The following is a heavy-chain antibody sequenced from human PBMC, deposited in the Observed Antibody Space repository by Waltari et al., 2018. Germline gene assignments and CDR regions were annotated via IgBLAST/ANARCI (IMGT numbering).Heavy chain of an antibody. CDR1: GFTFSSYD. V-gene: IGHV3-23*04. Sequence: EVQLVESGGGLVQPGGCLRLSCAASGFTFSSYDMRWVRQAPGKGLECGSAISGSGGSTYYAVSVKGPFTISRDHSNNTLYLQMNSRRAEDTAVYYCAVRISAAGTPWGQGTLVTVSS. D-gene: IGHD6-13*01. CDR2: ISGSGGST. J-gene: IGHJ5*02. CDR3: AVRISAAGTP.